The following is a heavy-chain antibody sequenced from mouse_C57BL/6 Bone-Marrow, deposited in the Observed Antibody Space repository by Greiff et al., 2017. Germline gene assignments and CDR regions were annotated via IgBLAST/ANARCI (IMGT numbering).Heavy chain of an antibody. J-gene: IGHJ2*01. D-gene: IGHD2-4*01. V-gene: IGHV1-4*01. CDR2: INPSSGYT. CDR3: ASRDDYDY. Sequence: QVQLQPSWAELARPGASVKMSCKASGYTFTSYTMHWVKQRPGQGLEWIGYINPSSGYTKYNQKFKDKATLTADKSSSTAYMQLSSLTSEDSAVYYCASRDDYDYWGQGTTLTVSS. CDR1: GYTFTSYT.